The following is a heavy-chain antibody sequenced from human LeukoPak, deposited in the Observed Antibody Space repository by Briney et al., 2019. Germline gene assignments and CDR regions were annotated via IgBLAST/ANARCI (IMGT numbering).Heavy chain of an antibody. J-gene: IGHJ3*02. D-gene: IGHD6-19*01. CDR1: GGSISSYY. CDR2: IYYSGST. V-gene: IGHV4-59*08. Sequence: SETLSLTCTVSGGSISSYYWSWIQQPPGKGLEWIGYIYYSGSTNYNPSLKSRVTISVDTSKNQFSLKLSSVTAADTAVYYCARHEAQWNAFDIWGQGTMVTVSS. CDR3: ARHEAQWNAFDI.